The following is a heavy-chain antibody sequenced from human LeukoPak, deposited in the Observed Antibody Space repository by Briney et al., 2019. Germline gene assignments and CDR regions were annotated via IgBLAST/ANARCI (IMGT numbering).Heavy chain of an antibody. CDR2: INTDGSST. D-gene: IGHD2-15*01. V-gene: IGHV3-74*01. J-gene: IGHJ3*02. CDR1: GFTFGSYW. CDR3: ARDHPRDIVVVVAATAEDGFDI. Sequence: PGGSLRLSCAASGFTFGSYWMHWVSQAPGKGLVWVSRINTDGSSTTYADSVKGRFTISRDNAKNSLYLQMNSLRAEDTAVYYCARDHPRDIVVVVAATAEDGFDIWGQGTMVTVSS.